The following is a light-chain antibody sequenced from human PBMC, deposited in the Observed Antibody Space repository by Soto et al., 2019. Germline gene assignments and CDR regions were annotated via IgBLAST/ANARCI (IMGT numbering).Light chain of an antibody. V-gene: IGKV3-20*01. CDR3: QQFSSYPLT. Sequence: EFVLTHSPGTLSLSPGEAATLSCRASQTVRNNYLAWYQQKPGQAPRLLIYDASSRATGIPDRFSGGGSGTDFTLTISRLEPEDFAVYYCQQFSSYPLTFGGGTKVDIK. CDR1: QTVRNNY. J-gene: IGKJ4*01. CDR2: DAS.